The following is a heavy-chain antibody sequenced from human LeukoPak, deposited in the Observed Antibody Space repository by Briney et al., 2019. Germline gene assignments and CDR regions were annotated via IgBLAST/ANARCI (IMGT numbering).Heavy chain of an antibody. J-gene: IGHJ4*02. CDR3: ARGRYSYGPDY. CDR1: GGTFSSYA. D-gene: IGHD5-18*01. Sequence: ASVKVSCKASGGTFSSYAVSWVRQAPGQGLEWMGGIIPIFGTANYAQKFQGRVTITADESTSTAYMELSSLRSEDTAVYYCARGRYSYGPDYWGQGTLVTVSS. V-gene: IGHV1-69*13. CDR2: IIPIFGTA.